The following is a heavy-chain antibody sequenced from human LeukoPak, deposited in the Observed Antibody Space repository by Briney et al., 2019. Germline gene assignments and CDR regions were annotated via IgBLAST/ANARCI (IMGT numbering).Heavy chain of an antibody. V-gene: IGHV3-33*06. Sequence: GRSLRLSCAASGFKFGLYGMHWVRQAPGKGLDWVAVIWYDGSYIYYSDSVKGRFTISRDNSKNMMYLQMNSLRAEDTAVYYCAKIVQFTAATGTGLDYWGQGTLVTVSS. J-gene: IGHJ4*02. CDR1: GFKFGLYG. D-gene: IGHD6-13*01. CDR3: AKIVQFTAATGTGLDY. CDR2: IWYDGSYI.